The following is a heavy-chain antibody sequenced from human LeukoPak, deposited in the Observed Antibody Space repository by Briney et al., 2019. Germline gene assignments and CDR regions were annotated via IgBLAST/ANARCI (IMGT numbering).Heavy chain of an antibody. J-gene: IGHJ6*03. V-gene: IGHV1-18*01. Sequence: ASVKVSCKASGYTFTSYGISWVRQAPGQGLEWMGWISAYNGNTNYAQKLQGRVTMTADTSTSTAYMELRSLRSDDTAVYYCARDPLDNIVVVVAATQHSKGYYYMDVWGKGTTVTVSS. CDR2: ISAYNGNT. D-gene: IGHD2-15*01. CDR1: GYTFTSYG. CDR3: ARDPLDNIVVVVAATQHSKGYYYMDV.